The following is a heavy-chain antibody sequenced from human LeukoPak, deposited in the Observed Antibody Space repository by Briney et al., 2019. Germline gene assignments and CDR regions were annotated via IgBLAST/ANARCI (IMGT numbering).Heavy chain of an antibody. CDR2: IIPIFGTA. J-gene: IGHJ3*02. CDR1: GGTFSSYA. CDR3: ARAVTSNILGAFDI. V-gene: IGHV1-69*06. D-gene: IGHD2-21*02. Sequence: ASVKVSCKASGGTFSSYAISWVRQAPGQGLEWMGGIIPIFGTANYAQKFQGRVTITADKTTYTAFMELSSLGSEDTAVYYCARAVTSNILGAFDIWGRGTLVTVSS.